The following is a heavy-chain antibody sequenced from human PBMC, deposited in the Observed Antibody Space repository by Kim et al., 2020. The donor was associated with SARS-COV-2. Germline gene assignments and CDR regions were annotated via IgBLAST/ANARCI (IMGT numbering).Heavy chain of an antibody. CDR3: ATETPTGRWLQWGY. V-gene: IGHV4-39*07. Sequence: SETLSLTCTVSGGSISSSSYYWGWIRQPPGKGLEWIGSIYYSGSTYYNPSLKSRVTISVDTSKNQFSLKLSSVTAADTAVYYCATETPTGRWLQWGYWGQGTLVTVSS. J-gene: IGHJ4*02. CDR1: GGSISSSSYY. D-gene: IGHD3-10*01. CDR2: IYYSGST.